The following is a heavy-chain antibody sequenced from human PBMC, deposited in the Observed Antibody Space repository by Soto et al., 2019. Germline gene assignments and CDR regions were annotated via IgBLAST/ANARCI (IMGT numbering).Heavy chain of an antibody. CDR2: ISAYNGNT. Sequence: ASVKVSCKASGYTFTSYGISWVRQAPGQGLEWMGWISAYNGNTNYAQKLQGRVTMTTDTSTSTAYMELRSLRSDDTAVYYCARVGAVAGNLGYYYYYGMDVWGQGTTVTVSS. V-gene: IGHV1-18*04. CDR3: ARVGAVAGNLGYYYYYGMDV. D-gene: IGHD6-19*01. J-gene: IGHJ6*02. CDR1: GYTFTSYG.